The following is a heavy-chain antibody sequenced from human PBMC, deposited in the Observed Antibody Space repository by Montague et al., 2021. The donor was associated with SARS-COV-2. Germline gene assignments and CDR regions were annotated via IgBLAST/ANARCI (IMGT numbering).Heavy chain of an antibody. D-gene: IGHD1-1*01. J-gene: IGHJ1*01. CDR2: IYFSGST. CDR1: GDSMTDSY. V-gene: IGHV4-59*08. CDR3: TGLSLGWNTD. Sequence: SETLSLTCTVSGDSMTDSYWSWIRQPPGKGLEYIGYIYFSGSTNYNPSLKGRLTISVDTSKNQISLKLRSVTAADTAVYFCTGLSLGWNTDWGQGTLVTVSS.